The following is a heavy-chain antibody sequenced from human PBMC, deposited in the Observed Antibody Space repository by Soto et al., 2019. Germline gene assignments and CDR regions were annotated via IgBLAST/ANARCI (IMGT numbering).Heavy chain of an antibody. D-gene: IGHD3-9*01. CDR1: RYAFTNFN. Sequence: ASVKVSCKASRYAFTNFNMHWVRQAPGQGLERLGVINPSSGAATYQQKFQDRVTMTRDTSTSTAYMVLSDLRPEDTAVHHRARIEGPALTYFDFWGQGTPVTVSS. J-gene: IGHJ4*02. CDR3: ARIEGPALTYFDF. V-gene: IGHV1-46*01. CDR2: INPSSGAA.